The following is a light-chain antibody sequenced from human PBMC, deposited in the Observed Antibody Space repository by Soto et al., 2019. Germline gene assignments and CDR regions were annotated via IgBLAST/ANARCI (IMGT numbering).Light chain of an antibody. CDR3: QQYGSSPSWT. V-gene: IGKV3-20*01. CDR2: GAS. CDR1: QSVSSSY. J-gene: IGKJ1*01. Sequence: EIVLTQSPGTLSLSHGERATLSCRASQSVSSSYLAWYQQKPGQAPRLLIYGASSRATVIPDRFSGSGSGTDFTLTISRLEPEDFAVYYCQQYGSSPSWTFGQGTKMDIK.